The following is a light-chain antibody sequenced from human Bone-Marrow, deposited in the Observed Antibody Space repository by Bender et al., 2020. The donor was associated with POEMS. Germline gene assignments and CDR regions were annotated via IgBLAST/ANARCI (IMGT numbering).Light chain of an antibody. CDR3: QVWDTSADHLYV. V-gene: IGLV3-21*03. Sequence: SYVLTQPPSVSLAPGKTARITCGGSNIGIQSVHWYQQKPGQAPVLVIYDDTDRPSGIPDRFSGSNSGNTATLTIHRVEAGDEADYFCQVWDTSADHLYVFGPGTKVTVL. J-gene: IGLJ1*01. CDR1: NIGIQS. CDR2: DDT.